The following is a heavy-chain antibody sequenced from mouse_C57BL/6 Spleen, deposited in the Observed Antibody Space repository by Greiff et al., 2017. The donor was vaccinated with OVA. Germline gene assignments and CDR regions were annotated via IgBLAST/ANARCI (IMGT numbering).Heavy chain of an antibody. D-gene: IGHD4-1*01. CDR3: ARNWDDYAMDY. J-gene: IGHJ4*01. CDR1: GYTFTSYW. V-gene: IGHV1-52*01. Sequence: VQLKQPGAELVRPGSSVKLSCKASGYTFTSYWMHWVKQRPIQGLEWIGNIDPSDSETHYNQKFKGKATLTVDKSSSTAYMQLSSLTSEDSAVYYCARNWDDYAMDYWGQGTSVTVSS. CDR2: IDPSDSET.